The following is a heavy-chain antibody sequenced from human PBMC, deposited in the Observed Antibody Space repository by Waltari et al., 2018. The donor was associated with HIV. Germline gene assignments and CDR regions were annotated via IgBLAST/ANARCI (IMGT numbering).Heavy chain of an antibody. CDR2: MSSTSNTI. V-gene: IGHV3-48*04. CDR1: GFTFSRYS. Sequence: EVQLVESGGGLVQPGGSLRLSCAASGFTFSRYSMNWVRQAPGKGLEWVSYMSSTSNTIYYADSVKGRFTVSRDNAKNSLSLQMNSLRAEDTAVYFCAKEVVALPHYYYYGLDVWGQGTTVTVSS. CDR3: AKEVVALPHYYYYGLDV. D-gene: IGHD2-15*01. J-gene: IGHJ6*02.